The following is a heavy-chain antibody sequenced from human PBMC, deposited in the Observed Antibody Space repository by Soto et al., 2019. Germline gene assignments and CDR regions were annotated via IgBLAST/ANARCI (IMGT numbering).Heavy chain of an antibody. J-gene: IGHJ6*02. CDR3: ASGVYSSSFLEYYYYGMDV. CDR2: INHSGST. V-gene: IGHV4-34*01. Sequence: SETLSLTCAVYGGYFSGYYWSWIRQPPGKGLEWIGEINHSGSTNYNPSLKSRVTISVDTSKNQFSLKLSSVTAADTAVYYCASGVYSSSFLEYYYYGMDVWCQGTTVTVSS. D-gene: IGHD6-6*01. CDR1: GGYFSGYY.